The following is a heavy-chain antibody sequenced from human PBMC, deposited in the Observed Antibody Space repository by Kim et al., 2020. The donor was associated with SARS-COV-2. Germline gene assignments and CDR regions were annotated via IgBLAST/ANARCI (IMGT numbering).Heavy chain of an antibody. J-gene: IGHJ4*02. D-gene: IGHD3-22*01. Sequence: VKGRFTISRDNSKNTLYLQMNSLRAEDTAVYYCAKLHPYYDSSGRYYFDYWGQGTLVTVSS. V-gene: IGHV3-23*01. CDR3: AKLHPYYDSSGRYYFDY.